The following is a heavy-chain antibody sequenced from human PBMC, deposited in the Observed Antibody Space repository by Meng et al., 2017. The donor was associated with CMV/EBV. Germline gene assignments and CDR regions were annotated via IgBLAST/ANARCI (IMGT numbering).Heavy chain of an antibody. D-gene: IGHD3-22*01. CDR2: IIPIFGTA. CDR1: GGTFSSYA. CDR3: ARDGAGYYYDSSGYFIYFQH. Sequence: QVQLVQSGAEVKNPGSSVKVSCKASGGTFSSYAISWVRQAPGQGLEWMGGIIPIFGTANYAQKFQGRVTITADESTSTAYMELSSLRSEDTAVYYCARDGAGYYYDSSGYFIYFQHWGQGTLVTVAS. V-gene: IGHV1-69*12. J-gene: IGHJ1*01.